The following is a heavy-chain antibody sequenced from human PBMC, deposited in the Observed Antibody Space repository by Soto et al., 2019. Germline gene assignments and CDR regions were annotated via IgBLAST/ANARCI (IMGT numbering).Heavy chain of an antibody. CDR3: AHRATMTIFGLIIDNGIWFDP. D-gene: IGHD3-3*01. J-gene: IGHJ5*02. CDR2: IYWDGDK. CDR1: GFSLSTSGAA. Sequence: QINLIESGHTLVKPTQTLTLTCTFSGFSLSTSGAAVGWVRQPPGRALEWLALIYWDGDKRYNASLGNRLTITKDTSMNQVVLTLTNVDPADTATYYCAHRATMTIFGLIIDNGIWFDPWGQGTRVIVSS. V-gene: IGHV2-5*02.